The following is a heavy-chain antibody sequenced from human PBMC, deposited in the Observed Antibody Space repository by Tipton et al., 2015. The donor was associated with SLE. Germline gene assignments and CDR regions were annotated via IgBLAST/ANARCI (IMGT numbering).Heavy chain of an antibody. Sequence: SLRLSCAASGFTFSTYGMHWVRQAPGKGLEWVAVIWFDGSNKYYADSVKGRFIISRDNTKSTLYLQMNSLGAEDTAVYYCARAKSNWGWEYYFDYWGQGTLVTVSS. CDR1: GFTFSTYG. CDR3: ARAKSNWGWEYYFDY. J-gene: IGHJ4*02. CDR2: IWFDGSNK. V-gene: IGHV3-33*01. D-gene: IGHD7-27*01.